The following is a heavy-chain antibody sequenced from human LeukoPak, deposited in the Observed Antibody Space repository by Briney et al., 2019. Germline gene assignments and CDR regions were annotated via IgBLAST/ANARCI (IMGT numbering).Heavy chain of an antibody. Sequence: PGGSLRLSCAVSGFTVSSNYMSWVRQAPGKGLEWVAVISYDGSNKYYADSVKGRFTISRDNSKNTLYLQMNSLRAEDTAVYYCARDRHPSTRYGSGSYYNNRWFDPWGQGTLVTVSS. D-gene: IGHD3-10*01. J-gene: IGHJ5*02. CDR3: ARDRHPSTRYGSGSYYNNRWFDP. V-gene: IGHV3-30*19. CDR1: GFTVSSNY. CDR2: ISYDGSNK.